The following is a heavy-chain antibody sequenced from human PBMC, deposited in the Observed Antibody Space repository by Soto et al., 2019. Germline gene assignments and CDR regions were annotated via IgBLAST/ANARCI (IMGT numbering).Heavy chain of an antibody. CDR2: IYSGDIT. J-gene: IGHJ4*02. Sequence: GGSLRLSCAASGFIISSDYMSWVRQAPGKGLEWVSVIYSGDITYYADSVKGRFIISRDNSKNTLYLQMNSLRVEDTAVYYCARSAYWGQGTLVTVSS. V-gene: IGHV3-66*01. CDR3: ARSAY. CDR1: GFIISSDY.